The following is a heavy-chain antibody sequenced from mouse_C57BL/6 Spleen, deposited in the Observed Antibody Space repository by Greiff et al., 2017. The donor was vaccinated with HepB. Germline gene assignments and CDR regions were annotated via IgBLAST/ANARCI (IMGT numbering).Heavy chain of an antibody. CDR2: IDPDTGGT. CDR1: GYTFTDYE. Sequence: QVQLQQSGAELVRPGASVTLSCKASGYTFTDYEMHWVKQTPVHGLAWIGAIDPDTGGTAYNQKFKGKAILTADKSSSTAYMELRSLTSEDSAVYYCTWDDYDGRFADWGQGTLVTVSA. CDR3: TWDDYDGRFAD. J-gene: IGHJ3*01. V-gene: IGHV1-15*01. D-gene: IGHD2-4*01.